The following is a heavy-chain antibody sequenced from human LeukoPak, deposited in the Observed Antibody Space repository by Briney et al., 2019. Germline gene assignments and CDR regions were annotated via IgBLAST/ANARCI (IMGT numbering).Heavy chain of an antibody. D-gene: IGHD3-22*01. V-gene: IGHV3-74*01. CDR3: ARSPPSYDLNWIDP. CDR2: INSDGSST. Sequence: AGGSLRLSCAASGFTFSSYWMHWVRQAPGKGLVWVSRINSDGSSTSYADSVKGRFTISRDNAKNTLYLQMNSLRAEDTAVYYCARSPPSYDLNWIDPWGQGILVTVSS. CDR1: GFTFSSYW. J-gene: IGHJ5*02.